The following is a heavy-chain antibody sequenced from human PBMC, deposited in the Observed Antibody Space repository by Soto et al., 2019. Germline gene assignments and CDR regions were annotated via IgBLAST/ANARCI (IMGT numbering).Heavy chain of an antibody. CDR3: ARVRCSGGSCYYFDY. CDR2: ISAYNGNT. J-gene: IGHJ4*02. Sequence: ASVKVSCKASGYTFTGYYMHWVRQAPGQGLEWMGWISAYNGNTNYAQKLQGRVTMTTDTSTSTAYMELRSLRSDDTAVYYCARVRCSGGSCYYFDYWGQGTLVTVSS. V-gene: IGHV1-18*04. CDR1: GYTFTGYY. D-gene: IGHD2-15*01.